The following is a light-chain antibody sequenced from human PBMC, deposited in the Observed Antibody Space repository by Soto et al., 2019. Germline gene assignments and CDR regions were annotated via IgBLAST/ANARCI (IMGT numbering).Light chain of an antibody. CDR2: LSSDGSH. Sequence: QPVLTQSPSASASLGASVKLTCTLSSGHSSYAIAWHQQQPEKGPRYLMKLSSDGSHSKGDGIPDRFSGSSSGTERYLTISSRQSEDEADYYWQPWDTGARVVFGRGTKLTVL. V-gene: IGLV4-69*01. J-gene: IGLJ2*01. CDR3: QPWDTGARVV. CDR1: SGHSSYA.